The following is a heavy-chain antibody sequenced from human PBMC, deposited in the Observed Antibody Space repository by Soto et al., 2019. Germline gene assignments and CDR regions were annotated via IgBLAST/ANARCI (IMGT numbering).Heavy chain of an antibody. CDR1: GGTFSSYA. J-gene: IGHJ4*02. D-gene: IGHD5-18*01. CDR2: IIPIFDTT. CDR3: SRGDTATFSFDR. Sequence: GASVKVSCKASGGTFSSYAISWVRQAPGQGLEWMGGIIPIFDTTNYAQKFQGRVTIVADESTNTAYMELTSLRSEDTAVYYCSRGDTATFSFDRWGQGPLVTVSS. V-gene: IGHV1-69*13.